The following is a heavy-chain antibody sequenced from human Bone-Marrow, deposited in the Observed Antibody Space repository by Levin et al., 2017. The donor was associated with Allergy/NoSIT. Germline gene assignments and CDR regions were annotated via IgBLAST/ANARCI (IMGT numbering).Heavy chain of an antibody. CDR2: IYNPVST. CDR1: SHSIRSGDY. CDR3: ARNDSSHGSFDY. Sequence: SQTLSLPCLVSSHSIRSGDYWGWIRQPPGKGLEWIGSIYNPVSTHYNPSLKSRVTISVDTSKNQFSLRLSSVTAADTAVYYCARNDSSHGSFDYWGQGMLVTVSS. J-gene: IGHJ4*02. D-gene: IGHD3-22*01. V-gene: IGHV4-38-2*01.